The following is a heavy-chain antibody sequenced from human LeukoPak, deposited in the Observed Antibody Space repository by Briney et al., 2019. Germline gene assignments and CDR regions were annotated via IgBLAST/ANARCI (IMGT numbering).Heavy chain of an antibody. CDR1: GGSISSYY. Sequence: SETLSLTCTVSGGSISSYYWSWIRQPPGKGLEWIGYIYYSGSTNYNPSLKSRVTISVDTSKNQFSLKLSSVTAADTAVYYCARDGSYYVFDYWGQGTLVTVSS. CDR2: IYYSGST. D-gene: IGHD1-26*01. J-gene: IGHJ4*02. CDR3: ARDGSYYVFDY. V-gene: IGHV4-59*01.